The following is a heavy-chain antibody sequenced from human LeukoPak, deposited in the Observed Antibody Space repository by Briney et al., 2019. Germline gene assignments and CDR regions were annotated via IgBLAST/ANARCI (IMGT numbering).Heavy chain of an antibody. CDR2: MNPNSGNT. D-gene: IGHD3-22*01. CDR3: ARGVGPYYYDSRGYHKTYYYYYYMDV. CDR1: GYTFTSYD. V-gene: IGHV1-8*01. J-gene: IGHJ6*03. Sequence: ASVKVSCKASGYTFTSYDINWVRQATGQGLEWMGWMNPNSGNTGYAQKFQGRVTMTRNTSISTAYMELSSLRSEDTAVYYCARGVGPYYYDSRGYHKTYYYYYYMDVWGKGTTVTVSS.